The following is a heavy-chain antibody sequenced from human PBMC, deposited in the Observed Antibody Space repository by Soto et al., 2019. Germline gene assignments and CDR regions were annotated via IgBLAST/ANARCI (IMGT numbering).Heavy chain of an antibody. CDR2: IYSGGST. D-gene: IGHD2-15*01. J-gene: IGHJ3*02. Sequence: EVQLVESGGGLVQPGGSLRLSCAASGFTVSSNYMSWVRQAPGKGLEWVSVIYSGGSTYYADSVKGRFAISRDNSKNTLYLQMNSLRAEDTAVYYCGSCSGGSCPNDAFDIWGQGTMVTVSS. CDR3: GSCSGGSCPNDAFDI. V-gene: IGHV3-66*01. CDR1: GFTVSSNY.